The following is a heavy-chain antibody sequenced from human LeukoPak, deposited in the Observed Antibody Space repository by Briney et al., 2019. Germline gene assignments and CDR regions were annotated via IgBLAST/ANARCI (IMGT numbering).Heavy chain of an antibody. CDR1: GGSISSGGYS. Sequence: SQTLSLTCAVSGGSISSGGYSWSWIRQPPGKGLEWIGYIYHSGSTYYNPSLKSRVTISVDRSKNQFSLKLSSVTAADTAVYYCARLIRATNGMDVWGQGTTVTVSS. CDR3: ARLIRATNGMDV. J-gene: IGHJ6*02. D-gene: IGHD1-26*01. CDR2: IYHSGST. V-gene: IGHV4-30-2*01.